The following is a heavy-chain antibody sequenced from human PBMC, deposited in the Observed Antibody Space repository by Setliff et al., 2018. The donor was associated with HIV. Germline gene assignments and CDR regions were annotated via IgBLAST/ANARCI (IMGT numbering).Heavy chain of an antibody. CDR1: GFSFSDYA. D-gene: IGHD1-26*01. CDR3: AKPLTQWGVSPYHYAVDV. V-gene: IGHV3-23*01. J-gene: IGHJ6*02. Sequence: GGSLRLSCVASGFSFSDYAMGWVRQAPGKGLEWVSAIGGSTGSTYYADSVKGRFTISTDNSKNTLYLQMNSLRAEDTAVYYCAKPLTQWGVSPYHYAVDVWGQGTTVTVSS. CDR2: IGGSTGST.